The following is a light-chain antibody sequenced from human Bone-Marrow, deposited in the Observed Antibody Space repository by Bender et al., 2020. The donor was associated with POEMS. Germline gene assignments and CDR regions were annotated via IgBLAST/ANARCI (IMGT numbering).Light chain of an antibody. V-gene: IGLV2-23*02. CDR3: CSYAGSTTYV. CDR2: EVD. CDR1: SSDVGGYNY. Sequence: QSALTQPASVSGSPGQSITISCTGTSSDVGGYNYVSWYQHHPGKAPKLMIYEVDNWPSGVSNRFSGSKSGNAASLTISGLLAEDEADYYCCSYAGSTTYVFGTGTKVTVL. J-gene: IGLJ1*01.